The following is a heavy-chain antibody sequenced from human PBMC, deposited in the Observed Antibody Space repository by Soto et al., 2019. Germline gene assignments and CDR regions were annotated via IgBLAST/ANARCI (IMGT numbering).Heavy chain of an antibody. CDR3: LDYGQFSLVH. J-gene: IGHJ5*02. Sequence: GGSLRLSCVASGFIFSNAWMTWFRQAPGKGLEWVGRIVSRAEGAKTDYAAAVKGRFTISRDDSKNTLYLQMDSLKIEDTAIYDCLDYGQFSLVHWGPGTPVNVSS. CDR2: IVSRAEGAKT. D-gene: IGHD3-10*01. CDR1: GFIFSNAW. V-gene: IGHV3-15*04.